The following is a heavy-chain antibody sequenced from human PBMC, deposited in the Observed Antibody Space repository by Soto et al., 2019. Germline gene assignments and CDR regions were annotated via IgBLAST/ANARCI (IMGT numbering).Heavy chain of an antibody. J-gene: IGHJ6*02. CDR2: IYYSGST. CDR3: ARDQGRVDYYDSSGHPHYYYYGMDV. V-gene: IGHV4-59*01. CDR1: GGSISSYY. D-gene: IGHD3-22*01. Sequence: PSETLSLTCTVSGGSISSYYWSWIRQPPGKGLEWIGYIYYSGSTNYNPSLKSRVTISVDTSKNQFSMKLSSVTAADTAVYYCARDQGRVDYYDSSGHPHYYYYGMDVWGQGTTVTVSS.